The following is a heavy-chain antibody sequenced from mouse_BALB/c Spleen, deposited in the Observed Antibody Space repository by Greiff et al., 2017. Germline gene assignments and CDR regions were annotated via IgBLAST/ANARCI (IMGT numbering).Heavy chain of an antibody. V-gene: IGHV1S81*02. D-gene: IGHD1-1*01. CDR3: ARWGYGSSSSFAY. CDR1: GYTFTSYW. Sequence: QVQLKQPGAELVKPGASVKLSCKASGYTFTSYWMHWVKQRPGQGLEWIGEINPSNGRTNYNEKFKSKATLTVDKSSSTAYMQLSSLTSEDSAVYYCARWGYGSSSSFAYWGQGTLVTVSA. CDR2: INPSNGRT. J-gene: IGHJ3*01.